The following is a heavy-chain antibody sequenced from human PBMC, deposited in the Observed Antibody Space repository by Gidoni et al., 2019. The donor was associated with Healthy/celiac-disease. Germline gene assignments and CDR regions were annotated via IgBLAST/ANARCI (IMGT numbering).Heavy chain of an antibody. Sequence: VQLVESGGGLVQPGGSLRLSCAASGFTFSSYWMHWVRPAPGKGLVWVSRINSDGRSTSYADAVKGRFTISRDNAKNTLYLQMNSLRAEDTAVYYCASGGIAAAGAYWGQGTLVTVSS. J-gene: IGHJ4*02. V-gene: IGHV3-74*01. D-gene: IGHD6-13*01. CDR2: INSDGRST. CDR1: GFTFSSYW. CDR3: ASGGIAAAGAY.